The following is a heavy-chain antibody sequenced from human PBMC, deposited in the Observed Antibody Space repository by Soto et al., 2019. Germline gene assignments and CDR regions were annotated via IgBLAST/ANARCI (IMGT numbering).Heavy chain of an antibody. Sequence: QVQLVQSGAEVKKPGSSVKVSCKASGGTFSSYAISWVRQAPGQGLEWMGGIIPIFGTANYAQKFQGRVTXTXGXSXXTAYMELSSLSSEDTGVYYCARHVPAAGYYYGMDVWGQGATVTVSS. J-gene: IGHJ6*02. CDR2: IIPIFGTA. D-gene: IGHD2-2*01. V-gene: IGHV1-69*05. CDR1: GGTFSSYA. CDR3: ARHVPAAGYYYGMDV.